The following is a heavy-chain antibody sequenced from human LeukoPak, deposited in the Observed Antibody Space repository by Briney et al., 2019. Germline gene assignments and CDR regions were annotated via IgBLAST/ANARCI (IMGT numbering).Heavy chain of an antibody. CDR1: GYTFTSYD. J-gene: IGHJ4*02. V-gene: IGHV1-8*01. Sequence: ASVKVSRKASGYTFTSYDINWVRQATGQGLEWMGWMNPNSANTGYAQNFQGRVTMTRNTSISTAYMELSSLRSEDTAVYYCAIRFSRGSGSAIDYWGQGTLVTVSS. D-gene: IGHD3-10*01. CDR3: AIRFSRGSGSAIDY. CDR2: MNPNSANT.